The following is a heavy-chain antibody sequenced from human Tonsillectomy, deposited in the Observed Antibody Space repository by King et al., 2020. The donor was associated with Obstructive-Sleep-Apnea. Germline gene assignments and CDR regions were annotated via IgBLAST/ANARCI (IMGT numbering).Heavy chain of an antibody. CDR1: GFTFNNYG. V-gene: IGHV3-33*01. Sequence: VQLVESGGGVVQPGRSLRLSCAASGFTFNNYGMHWVRQAPGKGLEWVAVIWYDGSNKYYADCVKGRFTISRDNSKNTLYLQMNSLRAEYTAVYYCARYSSSSPYYGMDVWGQGTTVTVSS. CDR3: ARYSSSSPYYGMDV. CDR2: IWYDGSNK. J-gene: IGHJ6*02. D-gene: IGHD6-6*01.